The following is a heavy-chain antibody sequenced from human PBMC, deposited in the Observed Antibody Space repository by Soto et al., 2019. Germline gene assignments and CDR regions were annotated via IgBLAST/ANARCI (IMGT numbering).Heavy chain of an antibody. Sequence: GGSLRLSCAASGFTFSSYGMHWVRQAPGKGLEWVAVIWYDGSNKYYADSVKGRFTISRDNSKNTLYLQMNSLRAEDTAVYYCARGYSYGNDAFDIWGQGTMVTVSS. CDR3: ARGYSYGNDAFDI. J-gene: IGHJ3*02. CDR1: GFTFSSYG. CDR2: IWYDGSNK. V-gene: IGHV3-33*01. D-gene: IGHD5-18*01.